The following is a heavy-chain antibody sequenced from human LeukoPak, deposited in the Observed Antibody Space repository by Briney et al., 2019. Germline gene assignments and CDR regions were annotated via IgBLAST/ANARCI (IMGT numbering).Heavy chain of an antibody. V-gene: IGHV3-23*01. D-gene: IGHD3-22*01. CDR3: AKAYYYDSSGRVYFDY. CDR1: GFTFSSYA. J-gene: IGHJ4*02. Sequence: GGSLRLSCAASGFTFSSYAMSWVRQAPGKGLEWVSAISGSGGSTYYADSVKGRFTISRDNSKNTLYLQMNSLRAEDTAVYYCAKAYYYDSSGRVYFDYWGRGTLVTVSS. CDR2: ISGSGGST.